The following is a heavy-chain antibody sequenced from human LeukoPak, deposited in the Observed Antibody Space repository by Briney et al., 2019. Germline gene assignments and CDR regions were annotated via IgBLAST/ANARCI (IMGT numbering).Heavy chain of an antibody. J-gene: IGHJ6*02. CDR2: IYYSGST. D-gene: IGHD3-22*01. CDR3: ARVVDYYDSSGYYYYYYGMDV. Sequence: PSETLSLTCTVSGGSISSYYWSWIRQPPGKGLEWIGYIYYSGSTNYNPSLKSRVTISVDTSKNQFSLKLSSVTAADTAVYYCARVVDYYDSSGYYYYYYGMDVWGQGTTVTVSS. CDR1: GGSISSYY. V-gene: IGHV4-59*08.